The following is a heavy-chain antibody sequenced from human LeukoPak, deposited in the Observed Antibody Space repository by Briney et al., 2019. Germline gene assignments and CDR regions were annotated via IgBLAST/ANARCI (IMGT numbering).Heavy chain of an antibody. V-gene: IGHV3-7*01. CDR2: IKQDGSQK. J-gene: IGHJ4*02. CDR1: GFTFSRYW. D-gene: IGHD5-18*01. CDR3: VNHWKQLWSPFDY. Sequence: PGRSLRLSCAASGFTFSRYWMSWVRQAPGKGLEWVANIKQDGSQKFYVDSVKGRFTISRDNAKNSLYLQMDSLRAEDTAVYYCVNHWKQLWSPFDYWGQGTLVTVSS.